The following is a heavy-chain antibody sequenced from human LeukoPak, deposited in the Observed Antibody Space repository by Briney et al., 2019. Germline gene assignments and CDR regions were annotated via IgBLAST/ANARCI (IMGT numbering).Heavy chain of an antibody. Sequence: TLSLTCTVSGGSISSGGYYWSWIRQHPGKGLEWIGYIYYSGSTYYNPSLKSRVTISVDTSKSQFSLKLSSVTAADTAVYYCARDPSGYDLGFDYWGQGTLVTASS. D-gene: IGHD5-12*01. CDR3: ARDPSGYDLGFDY. V-gene: IGHV4-31*03. J-gene: IGHJ4*02. CDR2: IYYSGST. CDR1: GGSISSGGYY.